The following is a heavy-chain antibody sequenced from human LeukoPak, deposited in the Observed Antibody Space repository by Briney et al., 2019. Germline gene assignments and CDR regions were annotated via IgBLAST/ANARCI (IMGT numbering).Heavy chain of an antibody. V-gene: IGHV1-2*02. Sequence: ASMKVSCKSSGFTFTYHYIHWERHGPGQGLEWMGYIGPHSTFTSSPQEFQGRVSMTRDASMSTAYMELTRLTSDDTAVYYCVREGEGPLSKDFDYWGQGTLVTVSS. CDR2: IGPHSTFT. CDR3: VREGEGPLSKDFDY. CDR1: GFTFTYHY. J-gene: IGHJ4*02. D-gene: IGHD2/OR15-2a*01.